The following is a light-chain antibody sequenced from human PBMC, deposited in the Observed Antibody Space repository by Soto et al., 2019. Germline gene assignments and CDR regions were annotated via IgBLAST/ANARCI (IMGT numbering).Light chain of an antibody. CDR1: SRYFGGYNY. Sequence: QSALTKAASVYGSPGESLTISYTGTSRYFGGYNYVSWYQHHPGKAPRLMIYASSNRPSGVSHRFSGSRSGNTASLTISGLQAEDEADYYCNSYTSGTTLYVFGTGTKVTVL. CDR2: ASS. J-gene: IGLJ1*01. V-gene: IGLV2-14*01. CDR3: NSYTSGTTLYV.